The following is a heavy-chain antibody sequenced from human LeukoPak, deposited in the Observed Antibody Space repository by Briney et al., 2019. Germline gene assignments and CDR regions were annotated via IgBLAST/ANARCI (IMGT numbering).Heavy chain of an antibody. CDR2: LSDSGGST. J-gene: IGHJ4*02. CDR1: GFTFSSCG. CDR3: AKALRYFDPGAFDY. D-gene: IGHD3-9*01. V-gene: IGHV3-23*01. Sequence: GGSLRLSCAASGFTFSSCGMSWVRQAPGKGLEWVSALSDSGGSTFYADSVKGRFTISRDNSKNTLYLQMNSLRAEDTAVYYCAKALRYFDPGAFDYWGQGTLVTVSS.